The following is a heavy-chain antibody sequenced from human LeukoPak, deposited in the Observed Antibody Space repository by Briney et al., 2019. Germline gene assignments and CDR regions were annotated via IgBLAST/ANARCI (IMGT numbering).Heavy chain of an antibody. CDR1: GFTFGNYW. CDR2: IKEDGSEK. CDR3: AKWKDEDF. D-gene: IGHD1-1*01. J-gene: IGHJ4*02. V-gene: IGHV3-7*01. Sequence: PGGSLRLSCTASGFTFGNYWMHWDRQAPGKGLEWVANIKEDGSEKYYVDSVKGRFTISRDNAKNSLYLQMNSLRAEDTALYYCAKWKDEDFWGQGTLVTVSS.